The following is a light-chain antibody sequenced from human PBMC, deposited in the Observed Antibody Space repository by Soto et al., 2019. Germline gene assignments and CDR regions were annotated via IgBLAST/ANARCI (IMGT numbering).Light chain of an antibody. CDR3: QTWGTGILV. V-gene: IGLV4-69*01. Sequence: QLVLTQSPSASASLGASVKLTCTLSSGHSSYAIAWHQQQPEKGPRYLMKVNSDGSHSKWDGIPDRFSGSSSGAERYLTISSLQSEDEADYYCQTWGTGILVFGGGTKVTVL. CDR1: SGHSSYA. CDR2: VNSDGSH. J-gene: IGLJ2*01.